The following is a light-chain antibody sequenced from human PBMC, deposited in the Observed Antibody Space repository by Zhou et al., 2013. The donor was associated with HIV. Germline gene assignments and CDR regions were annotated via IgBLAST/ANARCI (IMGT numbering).Light chain of an antibody. V-gene: IGKV3D-20*02. J-gene: IGKJ4*01. CDR1: QSVSSSF. CDR3: QQRSNWPRGLT. CDR2: DAS. Sequence: EIVLTQSPGTLSLSPGVRATLSCRASQSVSSSFLAWYQQKPGQAPRLLIYDASNRATGIPARFSGSGSGTDFTLTISSLEPEDFAVYYCQQRSNWPRGLTFGGGTKVEIK.